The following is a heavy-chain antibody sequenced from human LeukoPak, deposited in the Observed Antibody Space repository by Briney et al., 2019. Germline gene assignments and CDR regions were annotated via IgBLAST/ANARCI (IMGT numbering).Heavy chain of an antibody. D-gene: IGHD3-10*01. V-gene: IGHV3-11*06. CDR2: ISSSSSYK. J-gene: IGHJ4*02. Sequence: PGGSLRLSCAASGFTFSDYYMSWIRQAPGKGLEWVSYISSSSSYKNYANSVKGRFTISRDNAKNSPYLQMNSLRAEDTAMYYCARDYYGSGSSPFDYWGQGTLVTVSS. CDR1: GFTFSDYY. CDR3: ARDYYGSGSSPFDY.